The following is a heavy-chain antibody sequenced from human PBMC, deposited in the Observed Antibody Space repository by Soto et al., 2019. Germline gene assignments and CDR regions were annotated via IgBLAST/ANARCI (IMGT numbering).Heavy chain of an antibody. CDR2: ISSTGST. Sequence: ETLSLTCTVSGGSLHTTSCSWGWIRQPPGKGLECIGSISSTGSTYYSPSLKSRVTISVDTSKSSFSLRLNSVTAADTAVYYCARDWGYFDWLLSAASAGMAVWGQGTKVTVSS. CDR1: GGSLHTTSCS. J-gene: IGHJ6*02. V-gene: IGHV4-39*02. CDR3: ARDWGYFDWLLSAASAGMAV. D-gene: IGHD3-9*01.